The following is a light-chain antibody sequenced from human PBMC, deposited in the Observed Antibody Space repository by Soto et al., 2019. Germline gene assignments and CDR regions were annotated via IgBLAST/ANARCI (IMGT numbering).Light chain of an antibody. CDR2: EVS. CDR3: SSYSDNSTYV. V-gene: IGLV2-14*03. J-gene: IGLJ1*01. CDR1: NTDVGGYNY. Sequence: QSALTQPASASGSPGRSITISCSGTNTDVGGYNYVSWYQQYPGKAPKLIIYEVSNRPSGVSNRFSGSKSGNTASLTISGLQAEDEGDYYCSSYSDNSTYVFATGTKVTVL.